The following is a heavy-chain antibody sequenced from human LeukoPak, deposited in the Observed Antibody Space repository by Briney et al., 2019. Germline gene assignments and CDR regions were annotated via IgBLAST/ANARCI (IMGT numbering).Heavy chain of an antibody. CDR2: ISYDGSNK. J-gene: IGHJ4*02. CDR3: ARAGSQSHVDAAMGFCNY. D-gene: IGHD5-18*01. Sequence: GSLRLSCAASGFSVSNNYMSWVRQAPGKGLEWVAVISYDGSNKYYADSVKGRFTISRDNSKNTLYLQMDSLSAEDTAVYYCARAGSQSHVDAAMGFCNYWGQGTLVTVSS. CDR1: GFSVSNNY. V-gene: IGHV3-30-3*01.